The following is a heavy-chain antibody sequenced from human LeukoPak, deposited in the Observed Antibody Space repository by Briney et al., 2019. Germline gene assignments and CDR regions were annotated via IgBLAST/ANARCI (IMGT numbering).Heavy chain of an antibody. V-gene: IGHV3-30*02. CDR1: GFTFSSYG. J-gene: IGHJ4*02. Sequence: GGSLRLSCAASGFTFSSYGMHWVRQAPGKGLEWVAFIRYDGSYQYYADSVKGRFTVSRDNSRNTLYLQMNSLRAEDTAVCYCANQRRDSSSSPFRYHFDYWGQGSLVTVSS. CDR3: ANQRRDSSSSPFRYHFDY. D-gene: IGHD6-6*01. CDR2: IRYDGSYQ.